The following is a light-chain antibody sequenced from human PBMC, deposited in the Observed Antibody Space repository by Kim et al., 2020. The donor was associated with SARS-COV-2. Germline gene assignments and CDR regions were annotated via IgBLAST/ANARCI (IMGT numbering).Light chain of an antibody. CDR3: QHHSTYPIT. CDR1: QSIGGG. V-gene: IGKV1-5*01. CDR2: DAS. J-gene: IGKJ5*01. Sequence: ASVGDRVTITCRASQSIGGGLAWYQQKPGKAPKLLIYDASSVESGVPSRFSGSGSGTELTLTISSLQPDDSATYYCQHHSTYPITFGQGTRLEIK.